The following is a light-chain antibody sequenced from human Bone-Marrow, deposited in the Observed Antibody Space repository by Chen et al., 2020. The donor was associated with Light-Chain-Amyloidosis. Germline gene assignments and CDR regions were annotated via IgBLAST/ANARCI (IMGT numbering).Light chain of an antibody. CDR3: NSYTTSSSPVV. CDR2: DVS. V-gene: IGLV2-14*01. J-gene: IGLJ2*01. CDR1: NSDVGGYNY. Sequence: QSALTQPASVSGSPGQSLTISCTGTNSDVGGYNYVSWYQQHPGKAPKLIIYDVSHRPSGISNRFSGSESGNTASLNVSGLQAEDEADYYGNSYTTSSSPVVFGGGTKLTVL.